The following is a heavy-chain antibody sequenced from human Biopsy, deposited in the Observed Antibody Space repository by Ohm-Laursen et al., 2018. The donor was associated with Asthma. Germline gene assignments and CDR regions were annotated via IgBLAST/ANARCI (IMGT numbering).Heavy chain of an antibody. CDR2: ISVYNGNT. CDR1: GYTFNSAG. V-gene: IGHV1-18*01. CDR3: ARAVDYSHYYGIDV. J-gene: IGHJ6*02. D-gene: IGHD3-10*01. Sequence: SVKVSCNTSGYTFNSAGITWVRQAPGQGLEWMGWISVYNGNTKVAQKLQDRVTMITDTSTSTACMELRSLRSDDTAVYFCARAVDYSHYYGIDVWGQGTTVTVS.